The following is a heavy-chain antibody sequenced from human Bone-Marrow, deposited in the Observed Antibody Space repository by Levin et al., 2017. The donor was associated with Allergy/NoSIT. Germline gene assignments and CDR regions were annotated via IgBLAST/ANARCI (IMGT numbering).Heavy chain of an antibody. V-gene: IGHV3-48*02. J-gene: IGHJ4*02. D-gene: IGHD2-2*01. CDR1: GFTFSRYS. CDR3: ARPDCSGTSCYYFFDS. Sequence: GGSLRLFCAASGFTFSRYSMNWVRQAPGRGLEWVSYISRSSSTISYADSVKGRFTISRDNAKNSLYLQMNSLRDEDTAVYYCARPDCSGTSCYYFFDSWGQGTLVTVSS. CDR2: ISRSSSTI.